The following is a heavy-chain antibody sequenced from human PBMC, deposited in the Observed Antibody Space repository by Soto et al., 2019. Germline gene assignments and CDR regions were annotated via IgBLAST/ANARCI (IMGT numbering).Heavy chain of an antibody. J-gene: IGHJ4*02. Sequence: SETLSLTCAVYGGSFSGYYWSWIRQPPGKGLEWIGEINHSGSTNYNPSLKSRVTISVDTSKNQFSLKLSSVTAAETAVYYCARIRIQLWLTSTPGPSKYYFDYWGQGTLVTVSS. D-gene: IGHD5-18*01. CDR1: GGSFSGYY. CDR2: INHSGST. CDR3: ARIRIQLWLTSTPGPSKYYFDY. V-gene: IGHV4-34*01.